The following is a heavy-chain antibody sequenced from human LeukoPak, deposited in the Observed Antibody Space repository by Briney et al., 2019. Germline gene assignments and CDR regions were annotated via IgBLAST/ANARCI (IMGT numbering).Heavy chain of an antibody. D-gene: IGHD2-2*01. CDR3: ARHQASFNSFDS. CDR2: INPYNGIT. J-gene: IGHJ3*02. CDR1: GYTFTRYG. Sequence: ASVKVSCKASGYTFTRYGISWVRHAPGQGLEWMGWINPYNGITKYPKKLQGRVTMTTDTSTSTAYMYLSGQTSHDTAVYCCARHQASFNSFDSLLQGTMVSVSS. V-gene: IGHV1-18*01.